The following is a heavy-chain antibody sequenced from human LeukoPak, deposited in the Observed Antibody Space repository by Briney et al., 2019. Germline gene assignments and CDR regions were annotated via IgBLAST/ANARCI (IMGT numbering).Heavy chain of an antibody. J-gene: IGHJ4*02. Sequence: GASVKVSCKASGYTFTDHYMHWVRLAPGQGLEWMGWINPNSGGTNYVQKFQGWVTMTGDTSINTAYMELSRLTSDDTAVYYCARANFLYCSSTSCLFDYWGQGTLVTVSS. V-gene: IGHV1-2*04. D-gene: IGHD2-2*01. CDR3: ARANFLYCSSTSCLFDY. CDR1: GYTFTDHY. CDR2: INPNSGGT.